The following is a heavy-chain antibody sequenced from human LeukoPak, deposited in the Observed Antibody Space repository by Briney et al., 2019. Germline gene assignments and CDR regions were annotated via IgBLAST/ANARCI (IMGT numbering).Heavy chain of an antibody. CDR3: ARDVGATPGYFDY. J-gene: IGHJ4*02. D-gene: IGHD1-26*01. CDR2: IYNSGST. V-gene: IGHV4-61*01. Sequence: SETLSLTCTVSGGPISSSSYYWSWIRQPPGKGLEWIGYIYNSGSTNYNPSLKSRVTISVDTSKNQFSLKLSSVTAADTAVYYCARDVGATPGYFDYWGQGTLVTVSS. CDR1: GGPISSSSYY.